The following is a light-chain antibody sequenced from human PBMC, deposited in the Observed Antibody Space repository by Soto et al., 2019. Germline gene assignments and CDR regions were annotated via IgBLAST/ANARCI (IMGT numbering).Light chain of an antibody. J-gene: IGKJ2*01. Sequence: EIVLTQSPAILSVSPGERSTLSCRASQSISRSLAWYQQKPGQAPRLLISDASTRATGTPARFSGSGSGTEFTLTIISLQSEDFALYYCHQYNSWPPGTVGQGTKVDTK. CDR1: QSISRS. CDR3: HQYNSWPPGT. V-gene: IGKV3-15*01. CDR2: DAS.